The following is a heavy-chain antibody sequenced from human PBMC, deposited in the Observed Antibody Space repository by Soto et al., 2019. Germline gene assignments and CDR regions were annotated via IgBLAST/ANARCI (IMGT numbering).Heavy chain of an antibody. CDR1: GGSISSGDYY. CDR2: IYYSGST. D-gene: IGHD3-22*01. J-gene: IGHJ6*02. Sequence: PSETLSLTCTVSGGSISSGDYYWSWIRQPPGKGLEWIGYIYYSGSTYYNPSLKSRVTISVDTSKNQFSLKLSSVTAADTAVYYCAREKVSSGQYGMDVWGQGTTVTVSS. V-gene: IGHV4-30-4*01. CDR3: AREKVSSGQYGMDV.